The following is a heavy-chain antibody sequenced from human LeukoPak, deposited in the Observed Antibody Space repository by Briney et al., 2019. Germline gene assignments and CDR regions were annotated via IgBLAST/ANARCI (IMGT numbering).Heavy chain of an antibody. Sequence: GGSLRLSCAASGFTFSSYYMNWVRQAPGKGLEWVSSISSSSSYIYFADSVKGRFTISRDNAKNSLYLQMNSLRVEDTAVYYCARDASFDGGYSYNFDYWGQGTLVTVSS. D-gene: IGHD5-18*01. CDR2: ISSSSSYI. J-gene: IGHJ4*02. CDR1: GFTFSSYY. V-gene: IGHV3-21*01. CDR3: ARDASFDGGYSYNFDY.